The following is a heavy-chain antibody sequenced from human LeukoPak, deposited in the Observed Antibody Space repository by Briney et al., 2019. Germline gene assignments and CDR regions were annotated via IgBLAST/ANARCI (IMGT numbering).Heavy chain of an antibody. J-gene: IGHJ3*02. CDR1: GYSFSSQW. CDR2: IYPGDSDT. CDR3: ARVDIVGVTGAFDI. D-gene: IGHD2-2*01. Sequence: GESLGIPCEGSGYSFSSQWIGWVRQLPGKGLEWMGIIYPGDSDTRYSPSFQGQVTISADKSISTAYLQWSTLKASDTAMYYCARVDIVGVTGAFDIWGEGTMVTVSS. V-gene: IGHV5-51*01.